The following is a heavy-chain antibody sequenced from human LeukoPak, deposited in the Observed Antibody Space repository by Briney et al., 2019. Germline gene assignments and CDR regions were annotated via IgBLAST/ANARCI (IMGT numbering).Heavy chain of an antibody. V-gene: IGHV3-9*01. CDR2: ISWNSGSI. CDR3: AKDPGRFGDRGLDV. D-gene: IGHD3-10*01. J-gene: IGHJ6*02. CDR1: GFTFDDYA. Sequence: GGSLRLSCAASGFTFDDYAMHWVRQAPGKGLEWVSGISWNSGSIGYADSVKGRFTISRDNAKNSLYLQMNSLRAEDTALYYCAKDPGRFGDRGLDVWGQGTTVTVSS.